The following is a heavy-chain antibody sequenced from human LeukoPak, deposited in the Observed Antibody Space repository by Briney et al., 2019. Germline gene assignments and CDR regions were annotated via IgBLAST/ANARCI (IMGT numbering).Heavy chain of an antibody. CDR2: IDRSGTT. CDR3: ARDIPLIVVATKGGFDY. J-gene: IGHJ4*02. V-gene: IGHV4-38-2*02. D-gene: IGHD2-15*01. Sequence: SETLSLTCSVSGYSISSGYYWGWVRQAPGKGLEWIGSIDRSGTTNYNPSLKSRVTISVDTSKNQFSLNVRSVTAADTAVYYCARDIPLIVVATKGGFDYWGQGTLVTVSS. CDR1: GYSISSGYY.